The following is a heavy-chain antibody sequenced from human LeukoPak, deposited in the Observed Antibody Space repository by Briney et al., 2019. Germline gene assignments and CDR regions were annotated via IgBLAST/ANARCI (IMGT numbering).Heavy chain of an antibody. CDR2: ITWNGDET. V-gene: IGHV3-20*04. J-gene: IGHJ4*02. CDR1: GFTFDDYD. Sequence: PGGSLRLSCAASGFTFDDYDVSWVRQVPGKGLEWVSGITWNGDETGYADSVKGRFAISRDNTKNSLYLQMSSLRAEDTALYYCARLALGGDHYDSSGSLFYFDYWGQGTLVTVSS. CDR3: ARLALGGDHYDSSGSLFYFDY. D-gene: IGHD3-22*01.